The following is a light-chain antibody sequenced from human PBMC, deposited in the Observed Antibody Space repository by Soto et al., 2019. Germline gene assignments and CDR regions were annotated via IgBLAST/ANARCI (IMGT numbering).Light chain of an antibody. V-gene: IGKV3-15*01. J-gene: IGKJ4*01. CDR2: GAS. CDR3: QQYNNWPPLA. CDR1: QSVSSN. Sequence: EIVMTQSPDTLSVSPGERATLSCRASQSVSSNLAWDQQKPGQAPRLLIYGASTRATGIPARFSGSGSGTEFTLTISSLQSEDFAVYHCQQYNNWPPLAFGGGTKVEIK.